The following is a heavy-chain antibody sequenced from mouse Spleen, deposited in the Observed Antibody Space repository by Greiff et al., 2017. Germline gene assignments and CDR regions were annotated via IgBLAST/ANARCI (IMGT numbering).Heavy chain of an antibody. D-gene: IGHD1-1*01. V-gene: IGHV5-12*02. CDR3: ARSIYYYGNGFAY. CDR2: ISNGGGST. CDR1: GFTFSDYY. J-gene: IGHJ3*01. Sequence: DVMLVESGGGLVQPGGSLKLSCATSGFTFSDYYMYWVRQTPEKRLEWVAYISNGGGSTYYPDTVKGRFTISRDNAKNTLYLQMSRLKSEDTAMYYCARSIYYYGNGFAYWGQGTLVTVSA.